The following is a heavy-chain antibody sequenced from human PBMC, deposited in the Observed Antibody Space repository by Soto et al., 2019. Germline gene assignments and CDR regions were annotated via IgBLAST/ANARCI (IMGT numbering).Heavy chain of an antibody. J-gene: IGHJ6*02. D-gene: IGHD1-26*01. Sequence: QVQLVQSGAEVRKPGASVKVSCKTSGYTFSRSGISWVRQAPGQGLEWMGWISTYNGDANYAQKLQGRVTMTTDTSTSTAFMELGSMTSDDTAVYYWARSGSVNDYYYGLDVWGQGTTVTVSS. CDR3: ARSGSVNDYYYGLDV. CDR2: ISTYNGDA. CDR1: GYTFSRSG. V-gene: IGHV1-18*01.